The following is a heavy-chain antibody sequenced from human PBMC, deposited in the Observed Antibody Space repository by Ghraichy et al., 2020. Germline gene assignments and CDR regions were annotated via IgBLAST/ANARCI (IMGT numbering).Heavy chain of an antibody. CDR1: GFTFNRYD. V-gene: IGHV3-13*01. CDR2: IGTAGDT. D-gene: IGHD1-14*01. CDR3: ARSGQSYFHGLDV. Sequence: LSLTCTAFGFTFNRYDMHWVRQATGKALEWVSAIGTAGDTHYADSVKGRFTISREDAKNTSYLQMNSLRAGDTAVYYCARSGQSYFHGLDVWGQGTTVTVSS. J-gene: IGHJ6*02.